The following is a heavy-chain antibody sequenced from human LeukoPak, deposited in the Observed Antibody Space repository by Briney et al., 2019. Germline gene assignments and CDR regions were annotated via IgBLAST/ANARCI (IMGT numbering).Heavy chain of an antibody. CDR2: INAGNGNT. J-gene: IGHJ4*02. Sequence: ASVKVSCKASGYTFTSYAMHWVRQAPGQRLEWMGWINAGNGNTKYSQKFQGRVTITRDTSASTAYMELTSLKSEDTAVYYCARDSLRYGDYDYWGQGTLVTVSP. V-gene: IGHV1-3*01. D-gene: IGHD4-17*01. CDR1: GYTFTSYA. CDR3: ARDSLRYGDYDY.